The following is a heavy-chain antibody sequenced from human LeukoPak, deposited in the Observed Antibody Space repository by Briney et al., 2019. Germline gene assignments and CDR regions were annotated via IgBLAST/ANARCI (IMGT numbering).Heavy chain of an antibody. CDR2: ISAHNGNT. CDR3: AGALPNLGGGYWFDP. D-gene: IGHD2-21*01. J-gene: IGHJ5*02. Sequence: ASVKVSCKASGYTFSSYGISWVRQAPGQGLEWMGWISAHNGNTNYAQKLQGRVSMTTDTSTSTAYMELRSLRSDDTAVYYCAGALPNLGGGYWFDPWGQGTLVTVSS. CDR1: GYTFSSYG. V-gene: IGHV1-18*01.